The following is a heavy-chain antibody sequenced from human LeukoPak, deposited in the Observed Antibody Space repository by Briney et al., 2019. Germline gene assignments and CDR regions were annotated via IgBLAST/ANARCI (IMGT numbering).Heavy chain of an antibody. CDR3: ARGPRGWSLDY. Sequence: GGSLRLSCTASGFTFSSYAMYWVRQAPGKGLEWVSAIRGSGGTTYYADSVKGRFTISRDNSKNTLYLQMNSLRAEDTAVYYCARGPRGWSLDYWGQGTLVTVSS. J-gene: IGHJ4*02. CDR1: GFTFSSYA. CDR2: IRGSGGTT. D-gene: IGHD6-19*01. V-gene: IGHV3-23*01.